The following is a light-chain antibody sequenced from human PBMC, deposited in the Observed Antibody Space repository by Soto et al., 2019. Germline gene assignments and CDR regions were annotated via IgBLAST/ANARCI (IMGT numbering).Light chain of an antibody. CDR2: TAS. CDR1: QGISSS. J-gene: IGKJ1*01. CDR3: QQIDSYPRT. Sequence: IQLTQSPSSLSASVGDRVTITCRAGQGISSSLAWYQQKPGKAPNLLISTASTLQTGVPSRFSGSGSGTDFALTISSLQPEDFAPYYCQQIDSYPRTFGQGTKVEIK. V-gene: IGKV1-9*01.